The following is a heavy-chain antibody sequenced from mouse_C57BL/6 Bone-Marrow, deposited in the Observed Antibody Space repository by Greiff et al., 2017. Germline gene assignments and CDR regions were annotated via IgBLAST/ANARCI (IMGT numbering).Heavy chain of an antibody. CDR1: GYTFTSYW. D-gene: IGHD1-1*01. CDR2: IHPNSGSS. V-gene: IGHV1-64*01. CDR3: ARLQRYY. Sequence: QVQLQQPGAELVKPGASVKLSCKASGYTFTSYWMNWVKQRPGQGLEWIGIIHPNSGSSNYNEKFKSKATLTVDKSSSTAYMQLSSLTSEDSALYCCARLQRYYWGQGTALTDSS. J-gene: IGHJ2*01.